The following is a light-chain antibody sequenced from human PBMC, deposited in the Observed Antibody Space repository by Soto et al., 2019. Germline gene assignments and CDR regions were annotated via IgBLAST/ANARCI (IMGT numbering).Light chain of an antibody. J-gene: IGLJ1*01. CDR3: AAWDDTVRSYV. CDR1: ISNIGNNY. V-gene: IGLV1-47*01. Sequence: QSVLTQPPSVSGTPGQRVTISCSGGISNIGNNYVHWFQQLPVTAPKVLSNRNNQRPSGVPDRFSGSKSGTSASLAISGLRSEDEAEYYCAAWDDTVRSYVFGTGTKVTVL. CDR2: RNN.